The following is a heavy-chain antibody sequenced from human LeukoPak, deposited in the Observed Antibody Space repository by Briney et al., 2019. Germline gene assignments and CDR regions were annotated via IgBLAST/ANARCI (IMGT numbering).Heavy chain of an antibody. CDR1: GFTFSSYA. D-gene: IGHD3-3*02. CDR2: ISYDGSNK. Sequence: PGGSLRLSCAASGFTFSSYAMHWVRQAPGKGLEWVAVISYDGSNKYYADSVKGRFTISRDNSKNTLYLQMNSLRAEDTAVYYCARAVDHLFDPWGQGTLVTVS. J-gene: IGHJ5*02. V-gene: IGHV3-30-3*01. CDR3: ARAVDHLFDP.